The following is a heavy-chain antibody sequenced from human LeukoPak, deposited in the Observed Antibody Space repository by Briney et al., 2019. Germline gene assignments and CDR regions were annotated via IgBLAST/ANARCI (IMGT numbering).Heavy chain of an antibody. Sequence: PGGSLRLSCAASGFTFDDYAMHWVRHAPGQGLDWVSGISWNGNSIDYADSVKGRFTISRDNAKNSLYLQMNSLRAEDSALYFCAKTTSGYASSFACWGQGTLVTVSS. CDR1: GFTFDDYA. CDR2: ISWNGNSI. V-gene: IGHV3-9*01. CDR3: AKTTSGYASSFAC. D-gene: IGHD2-2*01. J-gene: IGHJ4*02.